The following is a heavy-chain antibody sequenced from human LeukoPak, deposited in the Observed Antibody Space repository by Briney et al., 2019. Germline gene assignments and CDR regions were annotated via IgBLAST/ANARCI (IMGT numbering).Heavy chain of an antibody. Sequence: SETLSLTCTVSGGSISSYYWSWIRQPPGQGLEWIGYTYYSGSTNYNPSLKSRATRPGATSKNQFSLNLSALTAPNTAGYYVSRTPRRSDYFDIWGKGTMVTVSS. CDR3: SRTPRRSDYFDI. D-gene: IGHD5-12*01. CDR2: TYYSGST. J-gene: IGHJ3*02. V-gene: IGHV4-59*01. CDR1: GGSISSYY.